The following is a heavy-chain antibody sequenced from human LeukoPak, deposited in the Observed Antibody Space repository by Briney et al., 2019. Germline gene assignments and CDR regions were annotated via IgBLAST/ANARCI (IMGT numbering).Heavy chain of an antibody. V-gene: IGHV3-73*01. J-gene: IGHJ6*03. CDR2: IRSKANSYAT. CDR3: TRRVAATWSLYYYNCMDV. Sequence: GGSLRLSCAASGFTFSGSAMHWVRQASGKGLEWVGRIRSKANSYATAYAASVKGRFTISRDDSKNTAYLQMNSLKTEDTAVYYCTRRVAATWSLYYYNCMDVWGKGTTVTVSS. CDR1: GFTFSGSA. D-gene: IGHD6-13*01.